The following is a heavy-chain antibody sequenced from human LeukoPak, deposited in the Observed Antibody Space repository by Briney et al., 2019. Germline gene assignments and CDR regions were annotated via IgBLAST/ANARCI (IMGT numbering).Heavy chain of an antibody. D-gene: IGHD2-2*01. CDR3: ARDRVPAASYYYYYGMDV. CDR2: INPNSGGT. CDR1: GYTFTGYY. V-gene: IGHV1-2*02. J-gene: IGHJ6*02. Sequence: GASVKVSCKASGYTFTGYYMHWVRQAPGQGLEWMGWINPNSGGTNYAQKFQGRVTMTRDTSISTAYMELSRLRSDDTAVCYCARDRVPAASYYYYYGMDVWGQGTTVTVSS.